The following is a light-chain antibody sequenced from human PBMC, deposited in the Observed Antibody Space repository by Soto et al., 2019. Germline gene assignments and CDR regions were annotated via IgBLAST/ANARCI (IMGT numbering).Light chain of an antibody. J-gene: IGKJ5*01. CDR3: QQHNQWPIT. CDR1: QSLVYSDGNTY. Sequence: VMTQSPLSLPVTLGQPASISCRSSQSLVYSDGNTYLAWYQQKPGLAPRLLIYDASSRATGIPARFSGSGSGTEFTLTINSLQSEDSAVYYCQQHNQWPITFGQGTRLEIK. CDR2: DAS. V-gene: IGKV3D-15*01.